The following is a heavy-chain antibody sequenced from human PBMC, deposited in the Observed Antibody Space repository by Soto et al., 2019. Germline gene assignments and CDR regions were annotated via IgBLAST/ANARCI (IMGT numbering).Heavy chain of an antibody. CDR3: ARGRGYSYASLDY. Sequence: TLSLTCAVYGGSFSGYYWSWIRQPPGRGLEWIGEINHSGSTNYNPSLKSRVTISVDTPKNQFSLKLSSVTAADTAVYYCARGRGYSYASLDYWGQGTLVTVSS. CDR2: INHSGST. D-gene: IGHD5-18*01. J-gene: IGHJ4*02. CDR1: GGSFSGYY. V-gene: IGHV4-34*01.